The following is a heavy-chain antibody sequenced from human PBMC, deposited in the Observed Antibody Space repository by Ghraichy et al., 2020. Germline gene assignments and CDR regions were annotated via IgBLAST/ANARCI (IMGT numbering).Heavy chain of an antibody. CDR3: ASVEWLPPHYYYYGMDV. CDR1: GFTFSSYS. V-gene: IGHV3-21*01. J-gene: IGHJ6*02. CDR2: ISSSSSYI. Sequence: GGSLRLSCAASGFTFSSYSMNWVRQAPGKGLEWVSSISSSSSYIYYADSVKGRFTISRDNAKNSLYLQMNSLRAEDTAVYYCASVEWLPPHYYYYGMDVWGQGTTVTVSS. D-gene: IGHD5-12*01.